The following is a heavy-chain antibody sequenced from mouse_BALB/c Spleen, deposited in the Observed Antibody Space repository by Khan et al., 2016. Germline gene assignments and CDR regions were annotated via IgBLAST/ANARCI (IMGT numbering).Heavy chain of an antibody. CDR3: ARDYYGNSYFDY. V-gene: IGHV3-2*02. Sequence: EVQLQESGPGLVKPSQSLSLTCTVTGYSITSDYAWNWIRQFPGNKLEWMGYISYSGSTSYNPSLKSRISITRDTSKNQFFLQLNSVTTEDTATYYWARDYYGNSYFDYWGQGTTLTVSS. D-gene: IGHD1-1*01. CDR1: GYSITSDYA. J-gene: IGHJ2*01. CDR2: ISYSGST.